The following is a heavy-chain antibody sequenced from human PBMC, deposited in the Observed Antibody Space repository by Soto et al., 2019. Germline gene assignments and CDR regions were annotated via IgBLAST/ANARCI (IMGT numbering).Heavy chain of an antibody. D-gene: IGHD6-19*01. CDR2: ISHSGTSK. V-gene: IGHV3-30*18. CDR3: AKDWGSSGWFNWFNP. Sequence: QVQLVESGGGVVQPGESLQVACAASGFTVATTGMHWVRQAPGKGLEWVAMISHSGTSKVYIDYVQGRFTISRDNARNNLYLPMSRLRPEDTAIYYWAKDWGSSGWFNWFNPWGQGVLVTVSS. J-gene: IGHJ5*02. CDR1: GFTVATTG.